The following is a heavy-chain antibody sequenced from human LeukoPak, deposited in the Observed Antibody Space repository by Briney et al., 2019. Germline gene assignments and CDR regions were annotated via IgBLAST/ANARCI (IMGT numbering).Heavy chain of an antibody. D-gene: IGHD3-9*01. J-gene: IGHJ3*02. Sequence: GASVKVSCKASGFTFTSYYMHWVRQAPGQGLEWMGIINPSGGSTSYPQKFQGRVTMTGDTSTSTVYMELSSLRSEDTAVYYCARGNILTGYFYDAFDIWGQGTMITVSS. CDR3: ARGNILTGYFYDAFDI. CDR1: GFTFTSYY. V-gene: IGHV1-46*01. CDR2: INPSGGST.